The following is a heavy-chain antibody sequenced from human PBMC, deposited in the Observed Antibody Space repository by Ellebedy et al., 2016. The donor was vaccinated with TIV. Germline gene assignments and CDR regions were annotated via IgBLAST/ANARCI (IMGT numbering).Heavy chain of an antibody. D-gene: IGHD6-19*01. V-gene: IGHV3-48*03. CDR1: GFSFNSYA. CDR3: ASGITLAGTGGY. Sequence: GESLKISCAASGFSFNSYAMSWVRQAPGKGLEWISFISIDGGGTYYSDSVKGRFTISRDNAKNSLSLQMISLRAEDTAVYYCASGITLAGTGGYWGQGTLVTVSS. CDR2: ISIDGGGT. J-gene: IGHJ4*02.